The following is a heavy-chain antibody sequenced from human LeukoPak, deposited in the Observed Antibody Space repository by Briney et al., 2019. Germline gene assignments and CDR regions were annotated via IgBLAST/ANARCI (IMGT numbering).Heavy chain of an antibody. CDR3: AKGALGSRRHYFFDY. CDR1: GFTYSSYA. CDR2: ISGSGDST. V-gene: IGHV3-23*01. Sequence: AGGSLRLSCAASGFTYSSYAMSWVRQAPGKGLEWVSSISGSGDSTYYADSVKGRFTISRDNSKNTLSLQMNTLRAEDTAVYYCAKGALGSRRHYFFDYWGQGTLVTVSS. J-gene: IGHJ4*02. D-gene: IGHD6-13*01.